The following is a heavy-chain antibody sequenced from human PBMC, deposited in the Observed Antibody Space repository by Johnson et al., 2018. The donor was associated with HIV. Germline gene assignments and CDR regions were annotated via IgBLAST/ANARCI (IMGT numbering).Heavy chain of an antibody. J-gene: IGHJ3*02. CDR2: FSGSGDNT. CDR1: GFTFSSYA. V-gene: IGHV3-23*04. Sequence: VQLVESGGGLVQPGGSLRLSCAASGFTFSSYAMSWVRQAPGKGLEWVSTFSGSGDNTYYADSVRGRFAISRDNSKNTLYLQLNSLRAEDTAVYYCARLAIDYSSGWYGLAFDIWCQGTMVTVSS. D-gene: IGHD6-19*01. CDR3: ARLAIDYSSGWYGLAFDI.